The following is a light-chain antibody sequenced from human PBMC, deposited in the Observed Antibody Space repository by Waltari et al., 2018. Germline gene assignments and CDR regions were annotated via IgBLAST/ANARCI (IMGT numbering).Light chain of an antibody. CDR3: QKYERLPET. CDR2: EAS. CDR1: QSVSKY. J-gene: IGKJ1*01. Sequence: EIVLTQSPGTLSLSPGERATLSCRASQSVSKYLAWYQQKPGQAPRLLIYEASIRASGIPDRFGGSGFGTDFSLTINRLEPEDFAVYYCQKYERLPETFGQGTKVEIK. V-gene: IGKV3-20*01.